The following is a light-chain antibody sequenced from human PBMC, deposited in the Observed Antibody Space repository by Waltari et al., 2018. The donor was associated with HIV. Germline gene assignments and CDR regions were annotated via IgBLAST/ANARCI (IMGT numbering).Light chain of an antibody. CDR3: SSFAPTNKFYVL. J-gene: IGLJ2*01. CDR2: EVT. Sequence: QSTLTQPPSASGSPGQSVTISCPATSSYIGGSNYVSWYQHHPGKAPKLIMTEVTKRPSGVPDRFSGSKSGNTASLTVSGLQADDEALYYCSSFAPTNKFYVLFGGGTTLTVL. V-gene: IGLV2-8*01. CDR1: SSYIGGSNY.